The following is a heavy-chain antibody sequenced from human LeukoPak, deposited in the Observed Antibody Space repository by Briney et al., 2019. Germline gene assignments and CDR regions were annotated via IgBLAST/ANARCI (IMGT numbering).Heavy chain of an antibody. J-gene: IGHJ4*02. CDR2: TYYRSKWYN. CDR1: GDSVSSNSAA. Sequence: SQTFSLTCAISGDSVSSNSAAWNWIRQSPSRGLEWLGRTYYRSKWYNDYGTSVKGRITINPDTSKNQFSLQLNSVTSEDTAVYYCARDGPGELLLDYWGQGTLVTVSS. D-gene: IGHD1-7*01. CDR3: ARDGPGELLLDY. V-gene: IGHV6-1*01.